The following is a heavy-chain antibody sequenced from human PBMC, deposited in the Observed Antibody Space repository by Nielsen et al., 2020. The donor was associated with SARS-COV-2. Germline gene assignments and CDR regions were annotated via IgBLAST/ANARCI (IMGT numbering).Heavy chain of an antibody. V-gene: IGHV4-39*01. CDR1: GGSISSSSYY. CDR3: ARQDYDGNFDY. J-gene: IGHJ4*02. CDR2: VYYSGAT. Sequence: GSLRLSCTVSGGSISSSSYYWGWLRQPPGKGLEWIGSVYYSGATYYNPPLKSRVTISVDMSKSQFSLRLSSVTAADTAVYYCARQDYDGNFDYWGQGTLVTVSS. D-gene: IGHD4-23*01.